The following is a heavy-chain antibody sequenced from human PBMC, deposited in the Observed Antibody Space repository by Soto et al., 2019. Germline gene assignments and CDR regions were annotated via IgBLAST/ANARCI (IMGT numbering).Heavy chain of an antibody. CDR3: ATSYGSGYRALDY. J-gene: IGHJ4*02. V-gene: IGHV1-69*04. CDR2: VNPMVSMS. CDR1: GDTFNFYS. D-gene: IGHD3-10*01. Sequence: QVQLVQSGAEVKRPGSSVKVSCKASGDTFNFYSINWVRQAPGLGLEWMGRVNPMVSMSNYAQRFQGRVTMTADKSTRTAYMELSGLRPKDTAIYYGATSYGSGYRALDYWGQGALVTVSS.